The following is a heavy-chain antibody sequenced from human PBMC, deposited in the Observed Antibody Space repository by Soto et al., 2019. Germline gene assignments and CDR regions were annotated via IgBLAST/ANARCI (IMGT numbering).Heavy chain of an antibody. CDR2: MDADSGGT. D-gene: IGHD3-3*01. V-gene: IGHV1-2*02. J-gene: IGHJ5*02. CDR3: ARERGIFDVLSGRLRLFDP. Sequence: QVQLVQSGAEVKKPGALVKVSCKTSGYTFTDYHINWVRQAPGQGLEWMGGMDADSGGTYYGQKFKGRVTMTRDTSISTAYMELNGLKSDDSAVYYCARERGIFDVLSGRLRLFDPWGQGTLVTVPS. CDR1: GYTFTDYH.